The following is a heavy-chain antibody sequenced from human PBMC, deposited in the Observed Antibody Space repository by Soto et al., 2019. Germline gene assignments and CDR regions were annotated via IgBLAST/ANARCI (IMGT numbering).Heavy chain of an antibody. J-gene: IGHJ4*02. Sequence: EVQLVESGGGLVQPGGSLRLSCAASGFTFSSYWMSWVRQAPGKGLEWVVNIKQDGSEKYYVDSVKGRFTISRDNAKNSLYLQMNSLRAEDTAVYYCARDIGMSSGWYDYWGQGTLVTVSS. CDR3: ARDIGMSSGWYDY. D-gene: IGHD6-19*01. V-gene: IGHV3-7*01. CDR2: IKQDGSEK. CDR1: GFTFSSYW.